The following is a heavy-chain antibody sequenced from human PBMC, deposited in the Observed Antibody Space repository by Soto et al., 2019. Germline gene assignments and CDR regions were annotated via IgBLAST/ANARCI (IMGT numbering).Heavy chain of an antibody. CDR3: AKDPSITIFGVVKNYYYGMDV. J-gene: IGHJ6*02. CDR2: ILYDGSNK. D-gene: IGHD3-3*01. Sequence: SGGAPRLSCAASGFTFSSYCMHWVRQAPGKGVERLVVILYDGSNKYYADSVKGRFTISRDNSKITLYLQMNSLRAEDTAVYYCAKDPSITIFGVVKNYYYGMDVWGQGTTVTVS. V-gene: IGHV3-30*18. CDR1: GFTFSSYC.